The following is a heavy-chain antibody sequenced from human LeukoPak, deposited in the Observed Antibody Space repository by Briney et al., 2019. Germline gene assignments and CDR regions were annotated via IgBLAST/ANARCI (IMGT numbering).Heavy chain of an antibody. D-gene: IGHD2-2*01. Sequence: ASVKVSCKASGYTFINYGITWVRQAPGQGLEWMGWISAYNGNTNCAQKLQGRVTMTTDTSTSTAYMELRSLRSDDTAVYYCARVGLGQLLWQGYYYMDVWGKGTTVTISS. CDR1: GYTFINYG. V-gene: IGHV1-18*01. CDR3: ARVGLGQLLWQGYYYMDV. J-gene: IGHJ6*03. CDR2: ISAYNGNT.